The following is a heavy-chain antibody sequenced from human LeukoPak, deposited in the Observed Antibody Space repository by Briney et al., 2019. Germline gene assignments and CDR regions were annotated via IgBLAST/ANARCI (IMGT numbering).Heavy chain of an antibody. V-gene: IGHV3-30*02. J-gene: IGHJ6*03. CDR2: IRYDGSNE. CDR1: GFTFSSYG. Sequence: PGGSLRLSCAASGFTFSSYGMHWVRQAPGKGLEWVSFIRYDGSNEYYADSVRGRFTISRDNAKNSLYLQMNSLRAEDTAVYYCAKGQENYYYYYMDVWGKGTTVTVSS. CDR3: AKGQENYYYYYMDV.